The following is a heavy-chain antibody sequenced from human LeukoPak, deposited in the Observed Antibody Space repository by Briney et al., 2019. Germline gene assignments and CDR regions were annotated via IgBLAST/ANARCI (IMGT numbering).Heavy chain of an antibody. CDR2: INHSGST. D-gene: IGHD1-1*01. J-gene: IGHJ4*02. CDR3: AGDLQLD. CDR1: GGSFSGYY. V-gene: IGHV4-34*01. Sequence: SETLSLTCAVYGGSFSGYYWSWIRQPPGKGLEWIGEINHSGSTNYNPPLMSRVTISVDTSKNQFSLKLSSVTAADTAVYYCAGDLQLDWGQGTLVTVSS.